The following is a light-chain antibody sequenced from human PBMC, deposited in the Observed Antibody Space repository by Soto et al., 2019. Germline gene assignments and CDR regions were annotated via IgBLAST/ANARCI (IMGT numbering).Light chain of an antibody. CDR3: QQSFSTPRT. J-gene: IGKJ1*01. CDR1: QSINSY. CDR2: AAS. V-gene: IGKV1-39*01. Sequence: DIQMTQSPSSQSASVGDRVTITCRASQSINSYLNWYQQKPVKAPKLLIYAASSLQSGVTSRFSGSGSETDFTLTITSLQPDDFATYYCQQSFSTPRTFGQGTRVDI.